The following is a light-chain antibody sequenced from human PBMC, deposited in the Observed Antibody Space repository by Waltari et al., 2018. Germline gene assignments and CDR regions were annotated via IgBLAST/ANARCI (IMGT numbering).Light chain of an antibody. Sequence: DIQMTQSPSTLSASVEDRATVTCRASQSISTWLAWYQQKPGTAPKLLIYEESTLQTGVPSRFSGTGSGTDFTLTISSLQPDDFATYYCQQYNSYSLYTFGQGTKLEI. CDR1: QSISTW. J-gene: IGKJ2*01. CDR3: QQYNSYSLYT. CDR2: EES. V-gene: IGKV1-5*03.